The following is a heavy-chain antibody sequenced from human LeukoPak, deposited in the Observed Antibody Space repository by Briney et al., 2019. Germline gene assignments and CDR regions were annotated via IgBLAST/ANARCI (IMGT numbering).Heavy chain of an antibody. Sequence: GGSLRLSCAASGFTFSSYAMSWVRQAPGKGLEWVSSISGSGGITYYADSVKGRFTISRDTSKNTLYLQMNSLRVEDTAVYYCARAAGTTTGGMDVWGQGTMGTVSS. CDR2: ISGSGGIT. D-gene: IGHD1-14*01. V-gene: IGHV3-23*01. CDR1: GFTFSSYA. CDR3: ARAAGTTTGGMDV. J-gene: IGHJ6*02.